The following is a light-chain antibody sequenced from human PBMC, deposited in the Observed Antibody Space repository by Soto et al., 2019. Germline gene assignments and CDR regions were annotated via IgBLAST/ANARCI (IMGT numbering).Light chain of an antibody. J-gene: IGLJ2*01. CDR2: DVS. CDR3: SSYTSSGTDVV. CDR1: SSDVGGYDY. V-gene: IGLV2-14*01. Sequence: QSVLTQPASVSGSPGQSITISCTGTSSDVGGYDYVSWYQQHPGKAPKLMIYDVSNRPSGVSNRFSGSKSGNTASLTISGLQAEDEGDYYCSSYTSSGTDVVFGGGTQLTVL.